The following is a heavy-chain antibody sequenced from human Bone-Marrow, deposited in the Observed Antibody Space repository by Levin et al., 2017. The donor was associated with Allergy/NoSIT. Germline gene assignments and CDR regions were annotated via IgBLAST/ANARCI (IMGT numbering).Heavy chain of an antibody. V-gene: IGHV1-46*01. D-gene: IGHD6-6*01. J-gene: IGHJ4*02. CDR1: GYTFTSYY. Sequence: PGGSLRLSCKASGYTFTSYYMHWVRQAPGQGLEWMGIINPSGGSTTYAQKFQGRVTMTRDTSTSTVYMELSSLRSEDTAVYYCVRAHHYSSSLFGYWGQGTLVTISS. CDR2: INPSGGST. CDR3: VRAHHYSSSLFGY.